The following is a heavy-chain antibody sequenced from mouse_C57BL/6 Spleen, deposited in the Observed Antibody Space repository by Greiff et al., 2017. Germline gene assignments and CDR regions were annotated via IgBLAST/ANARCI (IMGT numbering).Heavy chain of an antibody. CDR1: GFTFPDYY. CDR3: ARSSYYGSRDWYFDV. Sequence: EVMLVESGGGLVQPGGSLSLSCAASGFTFPDYYMSWVRQPPGKALEWLGFIRNKANGYTTEYSASVKGRFTISRDNSQSILYLQMNALRAEDSATYYCARSSYYGSRDWYFDVWGTGTTVTVSS. D-gene: IGHD1-1*01. CDR2: IRNKANGYTT. J-gene: IGHJ1*03. V-gene: IGHV7-3*01.